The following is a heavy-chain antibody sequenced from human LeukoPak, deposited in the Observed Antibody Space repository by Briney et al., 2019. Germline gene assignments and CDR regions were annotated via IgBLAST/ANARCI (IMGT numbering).Heavy chain of an antibody. D-gene: IGHD5-24*01. V-gene: IGHV4-59*08. CDR2: IYYSGST. J-gene: IGHJ4*02. CDR1: GGSISSYY. CDR3: ARHVVGVATTFDY. Sequence: SETLSLTCTVSGGSISSYYWSWIRQPPGKGLEWIGYIYYSGSTNYNPSLKSRVTISVDTSKNQFSLKLSSVTAADTAVYYCARHVVGVATTFDYWGQGTLVTVSS.